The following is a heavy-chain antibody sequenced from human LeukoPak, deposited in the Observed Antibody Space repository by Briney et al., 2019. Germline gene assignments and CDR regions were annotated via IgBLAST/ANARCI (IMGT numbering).Heavy chain of an antibody. CDR2: MRGRGFNP. CDR3: AQHSRGPFPHPGY. Sequence: PGGSLRLSCAASGFIFSNYAMSWVRQAPGEGLEGVSAMRGRGFNPYCADSVKGRFTIARDNSENTLYLKMNTLRDEDTAVHYCAQHSRGPFPHPGYWGQGTLVTVSS. V-gene: IGHV3-23*01. D-gene: IGHD3-22*01. J-gene: IGHJ4*02. CDR1: GFIFSNYA.